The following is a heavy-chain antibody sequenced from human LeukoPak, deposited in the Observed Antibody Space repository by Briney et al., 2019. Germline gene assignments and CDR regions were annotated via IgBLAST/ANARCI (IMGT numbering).Heavy chain of an antibody. CDR3: ARVGYDILTGFHY. CDR1: GFTFSEYS. V-gene: IGHV3-48*02. CDR2: ISSRSGSI. D-gene: IGHD3-9*01. J-gene: IGHJ4*02. Sequence: GGSLRLSCEASGFTFSEYSINWVRQAPGKGLEWVSFISSRSGSIYYADSVKGRFTISRDNAKKSLYLQMNSLRDEDTAVYYCARVGYDILTGFHYWGQGTLVTVSS.